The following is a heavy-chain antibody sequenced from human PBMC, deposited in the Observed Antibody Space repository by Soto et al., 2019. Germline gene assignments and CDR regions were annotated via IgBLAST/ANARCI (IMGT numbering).Heavy chain of an antibody. CDR2: ISGSLGSA. Sequence: GGSLRLSCAVSGFTFNDYAKSWVRQAPGKGLEWVSTISGSLGSAYYAASVEGRFTISGDNSNNTLYLQMNSLRVEDTATYYCAKDSRLPGFGLLIHAFDIWGHGTMVTVSS. CDR3: AKDSRLPGFGLLIHAFDI. J-gene: IGHJ3*02. D-gene: IGHD3-3*01. CDR1: GFTFNDYA. V-gene: IGHV3-23*01.